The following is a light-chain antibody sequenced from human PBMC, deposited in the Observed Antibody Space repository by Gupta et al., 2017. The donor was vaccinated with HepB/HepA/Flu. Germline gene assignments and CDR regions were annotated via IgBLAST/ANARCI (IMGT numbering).Light chain of an antibody. CDR2: QDS. CDR1: KLGDKY. CDR3: QAWDSSTHVV. Sequence: SYELTQPPSVSVSPGQTASIPCSGDKLGDKYACWYQQKPGQSPVLVIYQDSKRPSGIPERFSGSNSGNTATLTISGTRAMDEADYYCQAWDSSTHVVFGGGTKLTVL. V-gene: IGLV3-1*01. J-gene: IGLJ2*01.